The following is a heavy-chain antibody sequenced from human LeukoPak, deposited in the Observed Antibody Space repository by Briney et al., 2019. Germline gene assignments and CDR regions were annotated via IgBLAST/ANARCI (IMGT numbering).Heavy chain of an antibody. Sequence: GGSLKISCKGSGYSFTSYWIGWGRRMPGKGGGWRGIIYPGDSDTRYSPSFQGQVTISADKSITTAYLQWSSLKASDTAMYYCARTYSSSWYPYGMDVWGKGTTVTVSS. D-gene: IGHD6-13*01. J-gene: IGHJ6*04. CDR2: IYPGDSDT. CDR1: GYSFTSYW. CDR3: ARTYSSSWYPYGMDV. V-gene: IGHV5-51*01.